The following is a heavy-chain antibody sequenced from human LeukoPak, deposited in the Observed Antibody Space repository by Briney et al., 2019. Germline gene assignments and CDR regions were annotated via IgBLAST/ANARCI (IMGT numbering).Heavy chain of an antibody. CDR1: GFTFSSYS. Sequence: GSLRLSCAASGFTFSSYSMNWVREPPGKGLEWIGEIDHSGSTTYNPSLKSRVTISVDTSKNQFSLKLNSVTAADTAVYYCARGFSHWGQGTLVTVSS. CDR3: ARGFSH. CDR2: IDHSGST. D-gene: IGHD3-3*01. V-gene: IGHV4-34*01. J-gene: IGHJ4*02.